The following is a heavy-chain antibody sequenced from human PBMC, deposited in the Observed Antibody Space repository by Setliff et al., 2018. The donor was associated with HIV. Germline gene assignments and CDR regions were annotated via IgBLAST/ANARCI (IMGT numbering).Heavy chain of an antibody. V-gene: IGHV4-39*01. CDR1: GDSITSSSSSHY. CDR2: IYYSGST. J-gene: IGHJ4*02. CDR3: TRHAPSGELYYFDY. D-gene: IGHD3-10*01. Sequence: SETLSLTCSVSGDSITSSSSSHYWGWIRQPPGKGLEWIGSIYYSGSTYYNPSLQSRVTISVHTSKNHFSLKLSSVTAADTALYYCTRHAPSGELYYFDYWGQGTLVTVSS.